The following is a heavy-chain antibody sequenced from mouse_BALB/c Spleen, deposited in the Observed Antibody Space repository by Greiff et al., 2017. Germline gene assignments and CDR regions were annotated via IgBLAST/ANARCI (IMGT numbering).Heavy chain of an antibody. D-gene: IGHD2-1*01. Sequence: EVHLVESGGGLVQPGGSLKLSCAASGFTFSSYTMSWVRQTPEKRLEWVAYISNGGGSTYYPDTVKGRFTISRDNAKNTLYLQMSSLKSEDTAMYYCARHGNYGAYWGQGTLVTVSA. J-gene: IGHJ3*01. CDR1: GFTFSSYT. V-gene: IGHV5-12-2*01. CDR3: ARHGNYGAY. CDR2: ISNGGGST.